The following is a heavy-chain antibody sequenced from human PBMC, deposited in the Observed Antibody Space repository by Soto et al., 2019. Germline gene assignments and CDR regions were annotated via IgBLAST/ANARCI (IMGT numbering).Heavy chain of an antibody. J-gene: IGHJ6*02. CDR1: GFTFSSCA. CDR2: IIDSGGST. CDR3: GKGRSYYYYYGVDV. V-gene: IGHV3-23*01. Sequence: EVPLLESGGALVQPGGSLRLSCAASGFTFSSCAMGWVRQAPGKGLEWVSDIIDSGGSTYYADAVKGRFTISRDNSKGILSLQMNSLRAEDTAVYYCGKGRSYYYYYGVDVWGQGTTVTVSS. D-gene: IGHD1-26*01.